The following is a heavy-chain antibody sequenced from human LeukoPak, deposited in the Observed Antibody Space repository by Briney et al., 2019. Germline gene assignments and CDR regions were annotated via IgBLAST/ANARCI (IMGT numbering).Heavy chain of an antibody. CDR3: ASLAWGYCSSTSCPY. D-gene: IGHD2-2*01. CDR2: INHSGST. CDR1: GGSFSGYY. Sequence: PSETLSLTCAVYGGSFSGYYWSWIRQPPGKGLVWIGEINHSGSTNYNPSLKSRVTISVDTSKNQFSLKLSSVTAADTAVYYCASLAWGYCSSTSCPYWGQGTLVTVSS. J-gene: IGHJ4*02. V-gene: IGHV4-34*01.